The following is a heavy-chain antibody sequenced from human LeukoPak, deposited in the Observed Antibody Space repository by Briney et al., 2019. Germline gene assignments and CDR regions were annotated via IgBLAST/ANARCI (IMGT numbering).Heavy chain of an antibody. J-gene: IGHJ4*02. CDR3: AKDHYEVIVARAFDY. D-gene: IGHD3-22*01. CDR1: GFTFSSFG. V-gene: IGHV3-30*18. CDR2: ILYDGSQK. Sequence: GGSLRLSCAASGFTFSSFGMHWVRQAPGKGLEWMAVILYDGSQKHYADPVKGRFIISRDNSKNTLYLQVNSLRAEDTAVYYCAKDHYEVIVARAFDYWGQGTLVTVSS.